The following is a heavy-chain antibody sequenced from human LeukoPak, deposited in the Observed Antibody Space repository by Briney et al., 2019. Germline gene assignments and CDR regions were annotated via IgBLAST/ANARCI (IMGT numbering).Heavy chain of an antibody. Sequence: GASVKVSCKASGYTFTSYDINWVRQATGQGLEWMGWMSPNSGNTGYAQKFQGRVTITRNTSISTAYMELSSLRSEDTAVYYCARGRNPPSYYYDSSGYYYSKYYFDYWGQGTLVTVSS. CDR1: GYTFTSYD. CDR3: ARGRNPPSYYYDSSGYYYSKYYFDY. V-gene: IGHV1-8*01. D-gene: IGHD3-22*01. J-gene: IGHJ4*02. CDR2: MSPNSGNT.